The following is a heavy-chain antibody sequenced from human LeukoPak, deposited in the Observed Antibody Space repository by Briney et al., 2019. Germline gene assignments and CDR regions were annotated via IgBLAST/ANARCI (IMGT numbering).Heavy chain of an antibody. J-gene: IGHJ4*02. CDR1: GFTFSSYA. Sequence: PGGSLRLSCAASGFTFSSYAMTWVRQAPGKGLEWVSTIRGSDDITYYADSVKGRFTISRDNSKNTLYLQMNSLRAEDTAVYYCATARRPKYYYDSSGYQELDYWGQGTLVTVSS. CDR2: IRGSDDIT. D-gene: IGHD3-22*01. CDR3: ATARRPKYYYDSSGYQELDY. V-gene: IGHV3-23*01.